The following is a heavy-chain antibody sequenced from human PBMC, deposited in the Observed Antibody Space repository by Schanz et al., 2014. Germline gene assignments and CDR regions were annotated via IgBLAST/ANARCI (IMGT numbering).Heavy chain of an antibody. D-gene: IGHD3-9*01. J-gene: IGHJ5*02. CDR2: IKKDGSEK. CDR1: GFTFSGFW. V-gene: IGHV3-7*01. CDR3: AKAADWPVTRFDP. Sequence: EVQLAESGGGLVQPGGSLRLSCAASGFTFSGFWMTWVRQAPGKGLEWVANIKKDGSEKYYVDSVKGRFTISRDNAKNSLFLQMNSLRPEDTAVYYCAKAADWPVTRFDPWGQGTLVTVSS.